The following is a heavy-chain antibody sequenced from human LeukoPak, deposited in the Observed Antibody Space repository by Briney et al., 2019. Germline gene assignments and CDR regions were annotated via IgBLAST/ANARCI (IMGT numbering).Heavy chain of an antibody. Sequence: PGGSLRLSCAASGFTFSSYDIHWVRQATGKGLEWVSGIGTAGEIYYPGSVKGRFTISRENAKNSLYLQMNSLRAGDTAVYYCARDWVGYCSGGSCYSSAFDIWGQGTMVTVSS. CDR2: IGTAGEI. V-gene: IGHV3-13*01. CDR3: ARDWVGYCSGGSCYSSAFDI. D-gene: IGHD2-15*01. J-gene: IGHJ3*02. CDR1: GFTFSSYD.